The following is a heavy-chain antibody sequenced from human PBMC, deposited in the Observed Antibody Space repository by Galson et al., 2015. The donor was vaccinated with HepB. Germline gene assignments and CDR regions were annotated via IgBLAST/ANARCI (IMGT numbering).Heavy chain of an antibody. CDR2: ISAYNGNT. CDR3: ARDLSPGDYDFWSGYVTDYYYGMDV. Sequence: SVKVSCKASGYTFTSYGISWVRQAPGQGLEWMGWISAYNGNTSYAQKLQGRVTMTTDTSTSTAYMELRSLRSDDTAVYYCARDLSPGDYDFWSGYVTDYYYGMDVWGQGTTVTVSS. J-gene: IGHJ6*02. D-gene: IGHD3-3*01. CDR1: GYTFTSYG. V-gene: IGHV1-18*01.